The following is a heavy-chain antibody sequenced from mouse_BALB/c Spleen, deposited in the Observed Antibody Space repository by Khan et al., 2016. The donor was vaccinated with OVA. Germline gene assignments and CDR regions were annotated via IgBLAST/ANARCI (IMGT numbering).Heavy chain of an antibody. V-gene: IGHV1-7*01. Sequence: QVQLQQSGAELAKPGASVKMSCKASGYTFINYWILWVKQRPGQGLEWIGYINPSTGYTEYNQNFKEKATLTADKSYSTAYMQLSSLTSEDSAVYDCARRGLRWDFDYWGQGTTLTVSS. CDR2: INPSTGYT. CDR3: ARRGLRWDFDY. CDR1: GYTFINYW. D-gene: IGHD1-1*01. J-gene: IGHJ2*01.